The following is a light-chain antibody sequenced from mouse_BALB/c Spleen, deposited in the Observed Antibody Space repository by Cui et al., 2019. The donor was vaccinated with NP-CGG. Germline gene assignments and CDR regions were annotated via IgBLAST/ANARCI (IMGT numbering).Light chain of an antibody. CDR3: ALWYSNHWV. J-gene: IGLJ1*01. CDR1: TGAVTTSNY. CDR2: GTN. Sequence: HAVLTLESALTTSPGETVTLTGRSSTGAVTTSNYANWVQEKPDHLFTGLIGGTNNRAPGVPARFSGSLIGDKAALTITGAQTEDEAIYFCALWYSNHWVFGGGTKLTVL. V-gene: IGLV1*01.